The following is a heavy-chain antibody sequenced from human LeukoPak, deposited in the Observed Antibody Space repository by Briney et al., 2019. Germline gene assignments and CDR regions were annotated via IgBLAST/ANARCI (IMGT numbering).Heavy chain of an antibody. CDR2: MYYSGGT. D-gene: IGHD3-22*01. CDR1: GGSISSGDYY. J-gene: IGHJ5*02. CDR3: ARPYYYDSRIDP. V-gene: IGHV4-30-4*01. Sequence: PSETLSLTCTVSGGSISSGDYYWSWIRQPPGKGLEWIGYMYYSGGTYYNPSLKSRATISVGTSKNQFSLKLSSVTAADTAVYYCARPYYYDSRIDPWGQGTLVTVSS.